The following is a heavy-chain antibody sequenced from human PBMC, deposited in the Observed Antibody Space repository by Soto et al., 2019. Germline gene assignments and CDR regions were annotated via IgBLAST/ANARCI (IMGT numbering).Heavy chain of an antibody. V-gene: IGHV4-4*02. Sequence: QVQLRESGQGLVKPSGTLSLTWAVSGASVSTNWWSWVRQSPGTGLEWIGEIYHSGRTNYNPSLESRATISIDMSNYQLSLRLTSVTAAVTAFYYCARHIAVAGTRGFDYWGQGTLVTVSS. CDR1: GASVSTNW. D-gene: IGHD6-19*01. CDR3: ARHIAVAGTRGFDY. CDR2: IYHSGRT. J-gene: IGHJ4*02.